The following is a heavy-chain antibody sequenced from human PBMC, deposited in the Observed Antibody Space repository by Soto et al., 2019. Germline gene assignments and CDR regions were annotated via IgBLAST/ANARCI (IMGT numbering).Heavy chain of an antibody. CDR1: GFTFNNYA. CDR3: AKGESSVSARDFDP. CDR2: ITSSGAA. Sequence: VQLLESGGDLAQPGGPLRLSCEASGFTFNNYAIAWVRQAPGKGLKWVSGITSSGAAYYADSVKGRFTISRDNSKNTLYLQMNSLRAEDTAVYYCAKGESSVSARDFDPWGQGTLVTVSS. J-gene: IGHJ5*02. D-gene: IGHD3-22*01. V-gene: IGHV3-23*01.